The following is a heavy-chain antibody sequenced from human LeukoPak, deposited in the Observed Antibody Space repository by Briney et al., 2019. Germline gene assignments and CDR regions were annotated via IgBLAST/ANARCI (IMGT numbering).Heavy chain of an antibody. V-gene: IGHV6-1*01. CDR3: ARDLNGDFSLDS. CDR1: GDNVSSKNSA. D-gene: IGHD4-17*01. J-gene: IGHJ4*02. CDR2: TYYRSKWSR. Sequence: SQTLSLTCAISGDNVSSKNSAWNWIRQSPLRGLEWLGRTYYRSKWSRGYAVSVRSRIAINPDTSKNQFSLQLNSVTPEDTAVYYCARDLNGDFSLDSWGQGTLVTVSS.